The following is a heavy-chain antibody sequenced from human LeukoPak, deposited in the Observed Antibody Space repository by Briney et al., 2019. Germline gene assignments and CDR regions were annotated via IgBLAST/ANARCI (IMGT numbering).Heavy chain of an antibody. CDR3: ATMTTVTMYSYYFDS. Sequence: SETLSLTCTVSGGSISSYYWSWIRQPPGKGLEWIGYISYSGSTNYNPSLKSRVTISLDTSKNQFSLSLRSATAADTAVYSCATMTTVTMYSYYFDSWGQGTLVTVS. V-gene: IGHV4-59*01. J-gene: IGHJ4*02. CDR2: ISYSGST. CDR1: GGSISSYY. D-gene: IGHD4-11*01.